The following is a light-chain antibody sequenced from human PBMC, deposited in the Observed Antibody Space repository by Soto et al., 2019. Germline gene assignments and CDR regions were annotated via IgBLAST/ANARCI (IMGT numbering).Light chain of an antibody. J-gene: IGKJ1*01. Sequence: EIVMTQSPATLSVSPGERATLSCRASQSVSSNLAWYQQKPGQAPRLLIYGASTRATGIPARFSGSGSGTEFTLTISSLQSEDFAVYYCQQSYSTPRTFGQGTRWKSN. CDR1: QSVSSN. CDR3: QQSYSTPRT. CDR2: GAS. V-gene: IGKV3-15*01.